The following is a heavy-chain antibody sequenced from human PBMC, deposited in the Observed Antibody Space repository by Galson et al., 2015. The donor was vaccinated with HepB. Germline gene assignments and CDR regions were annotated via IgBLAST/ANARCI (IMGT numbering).Heavy chain of an antibody. CDR3: ARLAVPAAIEVPPIFNGTYYYYYYMDV. V-gene: IGHV5-51*03. CDR1: GYSFTSYW. J-gene: IGHJ6*03. Sequence: QSGAEVKKPGESLKISCKGSGYSFTSYWIGWVRQMPGKGLEWMGIIYPGDSDTRYSPSFQGQVTISADKSISTAYLQWSSLKASDTAMYYCARLAVPAAIEVPPIFNGTYYYYYYMDVWGKGTTVTVSS. D-gene: IGHD2-2*01. CDR2: IYPGDSDT.